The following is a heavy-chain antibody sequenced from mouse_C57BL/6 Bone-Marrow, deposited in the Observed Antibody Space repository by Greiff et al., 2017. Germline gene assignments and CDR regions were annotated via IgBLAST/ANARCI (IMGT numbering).Heavy chain of an antibody. Sequence: DVQLVESGGGLVKPGGSLKLSCAASGFTFSSYAMSWVRQTPEKRLEWVATISDVGSYTYYPDNVKGRFTISRDNAKNNLYLQMSHLKSEDTAMYDCARSVVATDYFDYWGQGTTLTVSS. CDR2: ISDVGSYT. CDR3: ARSVVATDYFDY. V-gene: IGHV5-4*01. D-gene: IGHD1-1*01. CDR1: GFTFSSYA. J-gene: IGHJ2*01.